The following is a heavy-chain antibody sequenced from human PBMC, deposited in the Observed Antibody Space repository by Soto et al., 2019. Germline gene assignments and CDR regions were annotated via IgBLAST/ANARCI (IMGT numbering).Heavy chain of an antibody. CDR1: GGSFSGYY. CDR3: ARGIAVAGFGSYYYYYDGMDV. CDR2: INHSGST. J-gene: IGHJ6*02. Sequence: SETLSLTCAVYGGSFSGYYWSWIRQPPGKGLEWIGEINHSGSTNYNPSHKSRVTISVEPSKNQFSQKLSSVTAADTAVYYCARGIAVAGFGSYYYYYDGMDVWGQGTTVTVSS. D-gene: IGHD6-19*01. V-gene: IGHV4-34*01.